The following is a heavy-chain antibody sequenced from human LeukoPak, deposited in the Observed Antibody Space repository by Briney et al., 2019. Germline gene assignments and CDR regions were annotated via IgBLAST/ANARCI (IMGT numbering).Heavy chain of an antibody. CDR2: IIPILGIA. J-gene: IGHJ4*02. Sequence: GASVKVSCKASGGTFSSYAISWVRQAPGQGLEWMGRIIPILGIANYAQKFQGRVTITADKSTSTAYMELSSLRSEDTAVYYCAIIPDSSSWSHSDYWGQGTLVTVSS. V-gene: IGHV1-69*04. CDR1: GGTFSSYA. CDR3: AIIPDSSSWSHSDY. D-gene: IGHD6-13*01.